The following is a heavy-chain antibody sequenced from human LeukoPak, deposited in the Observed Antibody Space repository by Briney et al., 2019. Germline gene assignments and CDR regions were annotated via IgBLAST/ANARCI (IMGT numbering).Heavy chain of an antibody. D-gene: IGHD3-10*01. CDR2: ISAYNGNT. V-gene: IGHV1-18*01. CDR1: GGTFSSYA. J-gene: IGHJ5*02. Sequence: ASVKVSCKASGGTFSSYAISWVRQAPGQGLEWMGWISAYNGNTNYAQKLQGRVTMTTDTSTSTAYMELRSLRSDDTAVYYCARERIYGSGSSFDPWGQGTLVTVSS. CDR3: ARERIYGSGSSFDP.